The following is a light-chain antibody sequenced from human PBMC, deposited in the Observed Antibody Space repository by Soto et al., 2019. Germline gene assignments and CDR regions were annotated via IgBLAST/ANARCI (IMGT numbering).Light chain of an antibody. CDR2: EVT. CDR1: SSDVGAYNY. J-gene: IGLJ1*01. Sequence: QSVLTQPPSASGSPGQSVTISCTGTSSDVGAYNYVSWYQQHPGKAPKLIIYEVTKRPSGVPDRFSGSKSGNTASPTVSGLQADDEADYYCSSYAGSNNFRVFGTGTKLTVL. V-gene: IGLV2-8*01. CDR3: SSYAGSNNFRV.